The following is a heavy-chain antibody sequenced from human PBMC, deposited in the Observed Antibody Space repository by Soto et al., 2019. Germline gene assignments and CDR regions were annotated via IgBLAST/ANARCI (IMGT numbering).Heavy chain of an antibody. V-gene: IGHV3-30-3*01. CDR2: ISDDGSNK. D-gene: IGHD4-17*01. J-gene: IGHJ1*01. Sequence: QVQLVESGGGVVQPGRSLRLSCAASGFTFSSYSMHWVRQPPGKGLEWMAVISDDGSNKYYAGSVKGRFTISRDNPKNTVYLQMNSLRVEDTAMYYCATELPTVTKGIGYWGQGTLVTVSS. CDR3: ATELPTVTKGIGY. CDR1: GFTFSSYS.